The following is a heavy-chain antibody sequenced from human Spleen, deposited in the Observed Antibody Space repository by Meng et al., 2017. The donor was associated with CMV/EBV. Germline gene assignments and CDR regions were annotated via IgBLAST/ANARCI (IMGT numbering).Heavy chain of an antibody. CDR1: GFTFTSHV. CDR2: ISASGGST. Sequence: GGSLRLSCAASGFTFTSHVMSWVRQAPGKGLEWVSGISASGGSTYYADSVKGRFTISRDNSKNTLYLQMNSLRAEDTAVYYCASRVDTAFQVGYWGQGTLVTVSS. V-gene: IGHV3-23*01. J-gene: IGHJ4*02. D-gene: IGHD5-18*01. CDR3: ASRVDTAFQVGY.